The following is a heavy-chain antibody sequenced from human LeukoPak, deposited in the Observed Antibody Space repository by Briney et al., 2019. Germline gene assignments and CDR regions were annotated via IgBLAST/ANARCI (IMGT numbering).Heavy chain of an antibody. CDR3: ARGWKVLGVSPAFDY. CDR2: INHSGST. J-gene: IGHJ4*02. D-gene: IGHD3-10*01. CDR1: GGSFSGYY. Sequence: SETLSLTCAVYGGSFSGYYWSWIRQPPGKGLEWIGEINHSGSTNHNPSLKSRVTISVDTSKNQFSPKLSSVTAADTAVYYCARGWKVLGVSPAFDYWGQGTLVTVSS. V-gene: IGHV4-34*01.